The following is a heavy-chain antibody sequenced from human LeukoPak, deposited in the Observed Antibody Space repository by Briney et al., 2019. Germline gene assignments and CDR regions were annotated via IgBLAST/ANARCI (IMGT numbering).Heavy chain of an antibody. CDR1: GGSISSYY. J-gene: IGHJ4*02. CDR3: ARYVGNSGSGSYLTYFDY. V-gene: IGHV4-59*08. CDR2: TYYSGST. D-gene: IGHD3-10*01. Sequence: SETLPLTCTVSGGSISSYYWSWIRQPPGKGLEWIGHTYYSGSTHYNPSLKSRVTISVDTSKNQFSLKLSSVTAADTAVYYCARYVGNSGSGSYLTYFDYWGQGTLVTVSS.